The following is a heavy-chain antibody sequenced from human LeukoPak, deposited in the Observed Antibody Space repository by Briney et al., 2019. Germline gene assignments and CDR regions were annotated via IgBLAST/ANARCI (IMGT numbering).Heavy chain of an antibody. CDR2: IKQDGSEK. CDR1: GFTFSNYW. J-gene: IGHJ6*02. V-gene: IGHV3-7*01. Sequence: GGSLRLSCAASGFTFSNYWMTWVRQAPGKGLEWVANIKQDGSEKYYVDSVKGRFTISRDNAKNSLYLQMNSLRAEDTAVYYCTRDSGCLDVWGQGTTVTVSS. D-gene: IGHD6-25*01. CDR3: TRDSGCLDV.